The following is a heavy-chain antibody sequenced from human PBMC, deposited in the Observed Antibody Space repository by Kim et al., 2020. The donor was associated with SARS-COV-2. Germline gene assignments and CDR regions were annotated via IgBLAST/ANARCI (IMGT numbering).Heavy chain of an antibody. J-gene: IGHJ6*02. CDR2: ISAYNGNT. Sequence: ASVKVSCKASGYTFTSYGISWVRQAPGQGLEWMGWISAYNGNTNYAQKLQGRVTMTTDTSTSTAYMELRSLRSDDTAVYYCARGPEYYDILTGYNYGMDVWGPGTTVTVSS. CDR3: ARGPEYYDILTGYNYGMDV. CDR1: GYTFTSYG. V-gene: IGHV1-18*01. D-gene: IGHD3-9*01.